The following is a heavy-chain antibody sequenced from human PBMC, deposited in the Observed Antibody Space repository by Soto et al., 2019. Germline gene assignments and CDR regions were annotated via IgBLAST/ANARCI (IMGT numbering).Heavy chain of an antibody. V-gene: IGHV3-74*01. CDR2: INSDGSTT. Sequence: PGGSLRLSCAASGFTFSNSGMHWARQAPGKGLVWVSYINSDGSTTTYADSVKGRFTISRDNAKNTVYLQMNSLTAEDTAVCYCARDRSYTTDYWGQGTLVTVSS. J-gene: IGHJ4*02. CDR3: ARDRSYTTDY. CDR1: GFTFSNSG. D-gene: IGHD1-26*01.